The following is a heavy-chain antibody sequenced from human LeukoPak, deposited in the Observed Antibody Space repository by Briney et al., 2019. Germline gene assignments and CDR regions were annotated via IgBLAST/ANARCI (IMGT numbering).Heavy chain of an antibody. CDR1: GFTFSSYA. J-gene: IGHJ3*02. V-gene: IGHV3-23*01. D-gene: IGHD1-20*01. Sequence: GGSLRLSCAASGFTFSSYAMSWLRQAPGKGLEWVSAISGSGGSTYYADSVTGRFTTSRDNSKNTLYLQMNSLRAEDTAVYYCAKEGYNWNGKNAFDIWGQGTMVTVSS. CDR2: ISGSGGST. CDR3: AKEGYNWNGKNAFDI.